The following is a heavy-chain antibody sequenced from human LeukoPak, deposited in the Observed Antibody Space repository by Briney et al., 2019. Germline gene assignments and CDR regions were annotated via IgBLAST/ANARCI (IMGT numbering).Heavy chain of an antibody. CDR3: AREFIGSWYWDS. CDR1: GFSFSKYN. Sequence: GGSLRLSCAASGFSFSKYNMNWVRQAPGKGLEWVSSISSGGSYIYYADSVKGRFTISRDNTKNSLYLQMNSLRAEDTAVYLCAREFIGSWYWDSWGQGTLVTVSS. J-gene: IGHJ4*02. CDR2: ISSGGSYI. D-gene: IGHD6-13*01. V-gene: IGHV3-21*01.